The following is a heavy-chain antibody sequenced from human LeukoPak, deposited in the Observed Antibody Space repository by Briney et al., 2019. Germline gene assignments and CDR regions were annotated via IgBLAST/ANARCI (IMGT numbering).Heavy chain of an antibody. V-gene: IGHV1-8*01. J-gene: IGHJ4*02. Sequence: GASVKVSCKASGYTFTSYGINWVRQATGQGLEWMGWMNPNSGNTGYAQKFQGRVTMTRNTSISTAYMELSSLRSEDTAVYYCARVTFGGVVADFDYWGQGTLVTVSS. CDR1: GYTFTSYG. CDR2: MNPNSGNT. CDR3: ARVTFGGVVADFDY. D-gene: IGHD3-16*02.